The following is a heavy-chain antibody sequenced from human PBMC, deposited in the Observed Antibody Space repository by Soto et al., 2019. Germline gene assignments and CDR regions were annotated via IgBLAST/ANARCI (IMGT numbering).Heavy chain of an antibody. V-gene: IGHV3-21*01. CDR2: ISLSSSYT. CDR1: GFTFNSHT. Sequence: GGSLRLSCEASGFTFNSHTMHWVRQAPGMRPEWISSISLSSSYTYYAESVKGRFTISRDNAKNSLYLQMCSLRAEDTAVYYCARDNYYGSGSYYSYYYGMDVWGQGTTVTVSS. D-gene: IGHD3-10*01. J-gene: IGHJ6*02. CDR3: ARDNYYGSGSYYSYYYGMDV.